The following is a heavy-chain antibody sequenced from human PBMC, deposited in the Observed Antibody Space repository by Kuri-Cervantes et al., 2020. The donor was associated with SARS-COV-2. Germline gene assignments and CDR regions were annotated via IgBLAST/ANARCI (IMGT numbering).Heavy chain of an antibody. CDR1: GGSISSYY. V-gene: IGHV4-59*01. D-gene: IGHD3-3*01. Sequence: SETLSLTCTVSGGSISSYYWSWIRQPPGKGLEWIGYIYYSGSTNYNPSLKSRVTISVDTSKNQFSLKLSSVTAADTAVYYCARDSSGYYYYGMDVWGQGTTVTV. J-gene: IGHJ6*02. CDR3: ARDSSGYYYYGMDV. CDR2: IYYSGST.